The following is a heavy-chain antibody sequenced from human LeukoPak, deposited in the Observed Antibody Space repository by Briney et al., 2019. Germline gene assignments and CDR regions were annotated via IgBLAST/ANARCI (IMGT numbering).Heavy chain of an antibody. D-gene: IGHD5-12*01. Sequence: GRSLRLSCAASGFTFSNYGMHWVRQAPGKGLEWVAVIWYDGDNKYYADSVKGRFTLSRDNSKNTLYLQMNSLRAEDTAVYYCASYIVAGAFDMWGQGTMVTVSS. CDR1: GFTFSNYG. V-gene: IGHV3-33*01. J-gene: IGHJ3*02. CDR3: ASYIVAGAFDM. CDR2: IWYDGDNK.